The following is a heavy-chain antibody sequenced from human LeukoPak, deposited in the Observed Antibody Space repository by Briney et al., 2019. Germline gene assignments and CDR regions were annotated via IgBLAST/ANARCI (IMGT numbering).Heavy chain of an antibody. V-gene: IGHV3-74*01. CDR1: GFTFDDYG. D-gene: IGHD2-2*01. Sequence: PGGSLRLSCAASGFTFDDYGMSWVRQAPGKGLVWVSRINSDGSSTNYADSVRGRFTTSRDNTKNTLYLQMNSLRAEDTAVYYCWVPATAGEADYWGQGTLVTVSS. CDR3: WVPATAGEADY. J-gene: IGHJ4*02. CDR2: INSDGSST.